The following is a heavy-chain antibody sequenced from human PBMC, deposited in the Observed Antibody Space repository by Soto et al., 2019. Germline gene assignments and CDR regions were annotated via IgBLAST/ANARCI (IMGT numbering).Heavy chain of an antibody. CDR1: GFTFSIYD. Sequence: PGGSLRLSCAASGFTFSIYDMHWVRQATGKGLEWVSAIGTAGDPYYPGSVKGRFTISRENAKNSLYLQMSSLTAGDTAVYYCARGYYDSNGYYQFDYWGQGTLVTVSS. V-gene: IGHV3-13*05. D-gene: IGHD3-22*01. CDR3: ARGYYDSNGYYQFDY. J-gene: IGHJ4*02. CDR2: IGTAGDP.